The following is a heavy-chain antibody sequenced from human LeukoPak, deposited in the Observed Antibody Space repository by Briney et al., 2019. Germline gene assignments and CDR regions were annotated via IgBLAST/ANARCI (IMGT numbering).Heavy chain of an antibody. CDR3: AAGDYGGNSFAFHI. Sequence: SVKVSCKASGFTFTSSAMQWVRQARGQRLEWIGWIVVGSGNTNYAQKFQERVTITRDMSTSTAYMELSSLRSEDTAVYYCAAGDYGGNSFAFHIWGQGTMVTVSS. CDR2: IVVGSGNT. CDR1: GFTFTSSA. V-gene: IGHV1-58*02. D-gene: IGHD4-23*01. J-gene: IGHJ3*02.